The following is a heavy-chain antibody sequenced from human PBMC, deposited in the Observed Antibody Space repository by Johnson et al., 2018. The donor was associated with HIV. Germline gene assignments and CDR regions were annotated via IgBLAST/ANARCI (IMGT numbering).Heavy chain of an antibody. V-gene: IGHV3-23*04. CDR1: GFTFNTYV. CDR2: IAASGDST. D-gene: IGHD6-19*01. CDR3: ARGLGEGLVIPGPDGYDI. Sequence: VQLVESGGGLVQRGGSLRLSCAASGFTFNTYVMNWVRQAPGKGLEWVSLIAASGDSTYYADSVRGRFAISRDNSKNTVYLQMNSLRAEDTAVYYCARGLGEGLVIPGPDGYDIWGQGTMVTVSS. J-gene: IGHJ3*02.